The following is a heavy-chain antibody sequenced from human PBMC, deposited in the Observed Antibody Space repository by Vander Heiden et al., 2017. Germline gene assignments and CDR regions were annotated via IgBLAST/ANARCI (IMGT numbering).Heavy chain of an antibody. D-gene: IGHD3-22*01. V-gene: IGHV3-23*01. Sequence: EVQLLESGGGLVQPGGSLRLSCAASGFPFSSYAMSWVRQAPGKGLEWVSAISGSGGSTYYADSVKGRFTISRDNSKNTLYLQMNSLRAEDTAVYYCAQGKYYYDSSGYAFDYWGQGTLVTVSS. J-gene: IGHJ4*02. CDR3: AQGKYYYDSSGYAFDY. CDR1: GFPFSSYA. CDR2: ISGSGGST.